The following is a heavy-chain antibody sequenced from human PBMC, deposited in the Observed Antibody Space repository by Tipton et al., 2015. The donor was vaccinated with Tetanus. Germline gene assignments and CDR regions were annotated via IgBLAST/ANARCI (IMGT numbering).Heavy chain of an antibody. V-gene: IGHV3-53*01. J-gene: IGHJ4*02. CDR3: VRGGGSSGWLAY. Sequence: SLRLSCAASGFTFSNYSMNWVRQAPGKGLEWVSVMYSGGDTYYVDSVKGRFSISRDNAKNTLYLQMNSLRVEDTAVYYCVRGGGSSGWLAYWGQGTLVTVSS. CDR2: MYSGGDT. D-gene: IGHD6-19*01. CDR1: GFTFSNYS.